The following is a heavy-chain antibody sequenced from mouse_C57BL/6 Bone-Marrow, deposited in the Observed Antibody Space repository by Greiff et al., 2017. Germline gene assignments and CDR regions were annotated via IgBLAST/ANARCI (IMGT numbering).Heavy chain of an antibody. V-gene: IGHV1-39*01. CDR1: GYSFTDYN. CDR2: INPNYGST. D-gene: IGHD2-2*01. J-gene: IGHJ4*01. Sequence: VQLKESGPELVKPGASVKISCKASGYSFTDYNMNWVKQSNGKSLEWIGVINPNYGSTSYNQKFKGKATFTVDQSSSTAYMQLNSLTSEDSAVYYCASLWLRRGYYYAMDYWGQGTSVTVSS. CDR3: ASLWLRRGYYYAMDY.